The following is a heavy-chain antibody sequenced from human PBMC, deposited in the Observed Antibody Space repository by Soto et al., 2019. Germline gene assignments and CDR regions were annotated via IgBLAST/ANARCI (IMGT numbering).Heavy chain of an antibody. J-gene: IGHJ4*02. Sequence: GASVKVSCKASGGTFSKYTIDWVRQAPGEGLEWMGGIIPLFGTANYAQKFQGRVTITADEVTSTAYMELRSLRSEDTALYYCARQFDYDTSGYSSAYWGQGTLVTVSS. CDR1: GGTFSKYT. CDR3: ARQFDYDTSGYSSAY. V-gene: IGHV1-69*13. D-gene: IGHD3-22*01. CDR2: IIPLFGTA.